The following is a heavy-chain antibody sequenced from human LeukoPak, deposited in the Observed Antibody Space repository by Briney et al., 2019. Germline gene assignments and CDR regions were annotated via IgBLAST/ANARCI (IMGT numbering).Heavy chain of an antibody. CDR2: ISSSSSYI. V-gene: IGHV3-21*01. D-gene: IGHD4-23*01. CDR3: AREHEYDGGSFDY. J-gene: IGHJ4*02. Sequence: GGSLRLSCAASGFTFSSYSMNWVRQAPGKGLEWVSSISSSSSYIYYADSVKGRFTISRDNAKNSLYLQMNSLRAEDTAVYYCAREHEYDGGSFDYWGQGTLVTVPS. CDR1: GFTFSSYS.